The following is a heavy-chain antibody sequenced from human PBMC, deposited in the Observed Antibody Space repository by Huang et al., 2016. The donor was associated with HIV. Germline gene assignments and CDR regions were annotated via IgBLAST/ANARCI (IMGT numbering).Heavy chain of an antibody. V-gene: IGHV1-46*03. CDR1: GNTFTSFH. J-gene: IGHJ3*02. CDR2: ISAGGGST. CDR3: ARVQPPHGRNPLDI. Sequence: QVHLVQSGAEVREPGASVKVSCRPSGNTFTSFHVHWVRQAPGQGLEWMCKISAGGGSTTYAEKFQGRRSMTRDRSTGTIFLELRSLRSEDTAMYYCARVQPPHGRNPLDIWGQGTLITVSS.